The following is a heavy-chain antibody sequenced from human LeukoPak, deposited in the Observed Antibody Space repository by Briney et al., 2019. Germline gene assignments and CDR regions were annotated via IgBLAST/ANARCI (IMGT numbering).Heavy chain of an antibody. D-gene: IGHD5-18*01. CDR2: INGNGAST. J-gene: IGHJ4*02. CDR3: AKDQGYSYYYLDY. CDR1: GFTFNTHA. V-gene: IGHV3-23*01. Sequence: PGGSLRLSCAASGFTFNTHAMSWVRQAPGKGLEWVSGINGNGASTYYSDSVKGRFTISRDNSKNTLYLQMSSLRAEDTAMYYCAKDQGYSYYYLDYWGQGTLVTVSS.